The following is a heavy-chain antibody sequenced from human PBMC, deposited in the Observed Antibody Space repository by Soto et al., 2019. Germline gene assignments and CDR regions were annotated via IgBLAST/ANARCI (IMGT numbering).Heavy chain of an antibody. D-gene: IGHD4-17*01. V-gene: IGHV3-23*01. Sequence: EVQLLESGGGLVQPGGSLRLSCAASGFTCISYAMSWVRQSPGKGLEWVSAISGSGGSTYYADSVKGRFTISRDNSKNTLYLQMNSLRADDTAVYYCAKRPPGDSLLGDEHWGQVTLVTVS. CDR3: AKRPPGDSLLGDEH. J-gene: IGHJ1*01. CDR1: GFTCISYA. CDR2: ISGSGGST.